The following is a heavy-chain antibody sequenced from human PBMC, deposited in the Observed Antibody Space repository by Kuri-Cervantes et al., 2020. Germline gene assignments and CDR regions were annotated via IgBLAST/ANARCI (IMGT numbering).Heavy chain of an antibody. Sequence: GESLKISCAASGFTFSSYSMNWVRQAPGKGLEWVSYISSSSSTIYYADSVKGRFTISRDNAKNSLYLQMNSLRAEDAAVYYCVRDLYGAGPFWGQGTLVTVSS. J-gene: IGHJ4*02. D-gene: IGHD4-17*01. CDR2: ISSSSSTI. CDR3: VRDLYGAGPF. CDR1: GFTFSSYS. V-gene: IGHV3-48*01.